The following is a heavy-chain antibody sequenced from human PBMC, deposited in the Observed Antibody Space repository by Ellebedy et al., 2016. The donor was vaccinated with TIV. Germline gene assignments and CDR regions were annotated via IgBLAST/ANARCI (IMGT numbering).Heavy chain of an antibody. Sequence: GESLKISXAASGFTLRDYAMSWVRQAPGKGLEWVSAISGSGGSTYYADSVKGRFTISRDNSKNTLYLQMNSLRAEDTAVYYCAKLRRSGYYPDAFDIWGQGTMVTVSS. CDR1: GFTLRDYA. V-gene: IGHV3-23*01. J-gene: IGHJ3*02. D-gene: IGHD5-12*01. CDR3: AKLRRSGYYPDAFDI. CDR2: ISGSGGST.